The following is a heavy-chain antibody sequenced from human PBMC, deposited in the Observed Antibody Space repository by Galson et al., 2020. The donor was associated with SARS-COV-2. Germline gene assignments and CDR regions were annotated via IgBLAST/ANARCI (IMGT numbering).Heavy chain of an antibody. D-gene: IGHD4-17*01. V-gene: IGHV4-30-2*01. J-gene: IGHJ5*02. CDR2: IYHSGST. CDR3: ASVADDRLRWSDNWFDP. Sequence: ETSETLSLTCAVSGGSISSGGYSWSWIRQPPGKGLEWIGYIYHSGSTYYNPSLKSRVTISVDRSKNQFSLKLSSVTAADTAVYYCASVADDRLRWSDNWFDPWGQGTLVTVSS. CDR1: GGSISSGGYS.